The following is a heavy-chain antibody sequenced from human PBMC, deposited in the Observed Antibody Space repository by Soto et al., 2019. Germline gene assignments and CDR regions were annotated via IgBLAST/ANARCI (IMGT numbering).Heavy chain of an antibody. V-gene: IGHV4-39*01. Sequence: QLQLQESGPGLVKPSETLSLTCTVSGGSISSSSYYWGWIRQPPGKGLEWIGSIYYSGSTYYNPSLKSRVTISVDTSKNQFSLKLSSVTAADTAVYYCARLLAGPELGYFDYWGQGTLVTVSS. CDR2: IYYSGST. D-gene: IGHD3-9*01. J-gene: IGHJ4*02. CDR3: ARLLAGPELGYFDY. CDR1: GGSISSSSYY.